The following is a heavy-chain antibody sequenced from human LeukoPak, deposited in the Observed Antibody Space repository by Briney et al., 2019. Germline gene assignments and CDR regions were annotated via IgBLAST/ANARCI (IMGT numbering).Heavy chain of an antibody. J-gene: IGHJ4*02. D-gene: IGHD3-16*01. CDR3: ATYRNNRGDFDY. CDR1: GGSISSGTYY. Sequence: PSQTLSLTCTVSGGSISSGTYYWSWIRQPAGKGLEWIGRIYTSGSTNYNPSLKSRVTISLDMSKNQFPLKLNSVTAADTAIYYCATYRNNRGDFDYWGQGTLVTVSS. CDR2: IYTSGST. V-gene: IGHV4-61*02.